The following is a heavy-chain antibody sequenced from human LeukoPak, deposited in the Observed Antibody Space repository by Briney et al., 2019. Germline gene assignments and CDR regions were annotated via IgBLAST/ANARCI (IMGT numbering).Heavy chain of an antibody. CDR2: IYTSGST. D-gene: IGHD3-22*01. J-gene: IGHJ6*03. V-gene: IGHV4-4*09. CDR1: GGSISSYY. Sequence: SETLSLTCTASGGSISSYYWSWTRQPPGKGLEWIGYIYTSGSTNYNPSLKSRVTISVDTSKNQFSLKLSSVTAADTAVYYCARFTMNYYYYYMDVWGKGTTVTVSS. CDR3: ARFTMNYYYYYMDV.